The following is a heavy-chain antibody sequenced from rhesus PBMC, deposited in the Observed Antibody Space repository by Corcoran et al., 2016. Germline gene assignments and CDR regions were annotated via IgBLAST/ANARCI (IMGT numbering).Heavy chain of an antibody. Sequence: QVKLQQWGEELVKPSETLSLTCAVYGGSISGYYWSWIRQPPGKALEWIGNIYGNSESNNDNPSVKIRVSIPKDTPKNQVTLKWSSVTGADTAVYYGGRESYWTETKHRFDVWGPGVLVTVSS. D-gene: IGHD3-3*01. CDR3: GRESYWTETKHRFDV. CDR2: IYGNSESN. V-gene: IGHV4-73*01. J-gene: IGHJ5-1*01. CDR1: GGSISGYY.